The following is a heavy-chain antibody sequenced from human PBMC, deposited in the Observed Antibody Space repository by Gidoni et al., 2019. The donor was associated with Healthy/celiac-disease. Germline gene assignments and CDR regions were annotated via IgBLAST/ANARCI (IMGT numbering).Heavy chain of an antibody. CDR3: ARAPVLGGHLFCDY. CDR1: GGSISSGSYY. J-gene: IGHJ4*02. CDR2: IYTSGST. V-gene: IGHV4-61*02. Sequence: QVQLQESGPGLVKPSQTLSLTCTVSGGSISSGSYYWSWIRQPAGKGLEWIGRIYTSGSTNYNPSLKSRVTISVDTSKNQFSLKLSSVTAADTAVYYCARAPVLGGHLFCDYWGQGTLVTVSS. D-gene: IGHD2-8*02.